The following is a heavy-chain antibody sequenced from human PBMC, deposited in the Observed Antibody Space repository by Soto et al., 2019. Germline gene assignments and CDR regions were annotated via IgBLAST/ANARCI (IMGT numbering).Heavy chain of an antibody. V-gene: IGHV3-30*04. CDR2: VSFDGNRQ. Sequence: QVQLVESGGGVGQPGKSLTLSCAASGFTFSSFAMHWVRQPPGKGLEWVAVVSFDGNRQYFSDSVKGRFTISRDNSKNTVSLQMNSLRDDDSALYYCARRHREVPAFIGDYFDYWGQGTLVTVSS. J-gene: IGHJ4*02. CDR1: GFTFSSFA. D-gene: IGHD2-2*01. CDR3: ARRHREVPAFIGDYFDY.